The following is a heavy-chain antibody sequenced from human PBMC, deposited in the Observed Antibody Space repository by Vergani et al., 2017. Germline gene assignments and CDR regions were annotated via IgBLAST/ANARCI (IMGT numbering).Heavy chain of an antibody. J-gene: IGHJ4*02. CDR1: GYTFTGYY. CDR2: INPNSGGT. CDR3: ATVHRAIGGMTQVYFDY. D-gene: IGHD3-22*01. V-gene: IGHV1-2*02. Sequence: QVQLVQSGAEVKKPGASVKVSCKASGYTFTGYYMHWVRQAPGQGLEWMGWINPNSGGTNYAQKFQGRVTMTRDTSISTAYMELSRLRSDDTAVYYCATVHRAIGGMTQVYFDYWGQGTLVTVSS.